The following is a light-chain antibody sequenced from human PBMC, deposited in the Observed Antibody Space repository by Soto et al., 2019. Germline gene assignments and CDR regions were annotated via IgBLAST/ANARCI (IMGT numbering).Light chain of an antibody. CDR2: GAS. J-gene: IGKJ1*01. CDR1: QSVINN. Sequence: EIEMTQSQATLSVSPGERATLSCSASQSVINNLAWYQQKPGQAPRLLIYGASTRATGIPARFSGSGSGTEFTLTISSLQSEDFAVYYCQQYNNWPPWTFGQGTKVEIK. V-gene: IGKV3-15*01. CDR3: QQYNNWPPWT.